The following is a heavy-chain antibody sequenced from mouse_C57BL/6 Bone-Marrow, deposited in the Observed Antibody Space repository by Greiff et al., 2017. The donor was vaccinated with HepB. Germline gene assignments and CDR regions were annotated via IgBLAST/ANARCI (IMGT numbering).Heavy chain of an antibody. CDR1: GYTFTSYW. CDR2: IYPGNSDT. Sequence: VQLQQSGTVLARPGASVKMSCKTSGYTFTSYWMHWVKQRPGQGLEWIGAIYPGNSDTSYNQKFKGKAKLTAVTSASTAYMELSSLTNEDSAVYYCTRWRITTVVAPFDYWGQGTTLTVSS. V-gene: IGHV1-5*01. J-gene: IGHJ2*01. CDR3: TRWRITTVVAPFDY. D-gene: IGHD1-1*01.